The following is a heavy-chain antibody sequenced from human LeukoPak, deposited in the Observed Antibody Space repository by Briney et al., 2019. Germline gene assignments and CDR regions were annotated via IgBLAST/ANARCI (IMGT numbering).Heavy chain of an antibody. CDR2: IYHSGST. D-gene: IGHD6-13*01. J-gene: IGHJ4*02. CDR1: GGSISSSHW. CDR3: ARGYSSSWGFDY. V-gene: IGHV4-4*02. Sequence: SETLSLTCAVSGGSISSSHWWSWVRQPPGKGLEWIGEIYHSGSTYYNPSLKSRVTISVDTSKNQFSLKLSSVTAADTAVYYCARGYSSSWGFDYWGQGTLVTVSS.